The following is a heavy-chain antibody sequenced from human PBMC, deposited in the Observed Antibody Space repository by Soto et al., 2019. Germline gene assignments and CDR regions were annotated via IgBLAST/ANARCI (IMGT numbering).Heavy chain of an antibody. Sequence: ASVKVSCKASGYTFTNYGISWVRQAPGQGLEWMGWISGYNGNTNYAQKLQGRVTVTTDTSTSTAYMELRSLRSDDTAVYYCSRPGYSNYDSDYWGQGTLVTVSS. CDR2: ISGYNGNT. V-gene: IGHV1-18*04. J-gene: IGHJ4*02. CDR1: GYTFTNYG. D-gene: IGHD5-12*01. CDR3: SRPGYSNYDSDY.